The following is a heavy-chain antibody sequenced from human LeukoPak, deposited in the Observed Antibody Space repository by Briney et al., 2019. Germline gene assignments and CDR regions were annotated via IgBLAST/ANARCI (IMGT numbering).Heavy chain of an antibody. CDR1: GHSISSASYY. CDR3: ARVRVTGYSNFAY. Sequence: LSLTCSVSGHSISSASYYMAWVRQAPGKGLEWVSVIYHSGNTDYADSVKGRFTISRDNSKNTVYLQMSSLRAEDTAVYYCARVRVTGYSNFAYWGQGTLVTVSS. V-gene: IGHV3-53*01. CDR2: IYHSGNT. J-gene: IGHJ4*02. D-gene: IGHD3-9*01.